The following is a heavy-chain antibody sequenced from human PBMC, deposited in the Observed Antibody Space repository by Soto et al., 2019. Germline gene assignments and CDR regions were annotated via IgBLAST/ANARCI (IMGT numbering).Heavy chain of an antibody. J-gene: IGHJ4*02. Sequence: QITLKESGPTLVKPTQTLTLTCSFSGFSLNNRGVGVGWVRHPPGKALEWLTLIYWNEDTRYSQSLKSRLNVPKDTSKILVAPTMTNMDPVDTAPYYCARLPPFADYYFDYLGQGTLVAVSS. CDR1: GFSLNNRGVG. CDR3: ARLPPFADYYFDY. V-gene: IGHV2-5*01. CDR2: IYWNEDT. D-gene: IGHD2-21*02.